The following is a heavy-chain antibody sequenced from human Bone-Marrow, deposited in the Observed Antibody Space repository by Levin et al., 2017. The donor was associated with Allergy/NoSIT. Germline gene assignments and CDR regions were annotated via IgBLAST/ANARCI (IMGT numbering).Heavy chain of an antibody. CDR1: GGTFKSYT. CDR2: IIPMFGAT. Sequence: SVKVSCKDSGGTFKSYTFSWVRLAPGQGLEWMGGIIPMFGATNYAEKFRGRVTITADDSTMTVYMEVNSLRVEDTAVYYCAGDEGLGLEISSWGQGTRVTVSS. D-gene: IGHD5-24*01. J-gene: IGHJ4*02. V-gene: IGHV1-69*13. CDR3: AGDEGLGLEISS.